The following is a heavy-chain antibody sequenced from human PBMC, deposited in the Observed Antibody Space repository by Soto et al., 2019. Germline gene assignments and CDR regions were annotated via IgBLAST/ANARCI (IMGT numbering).Heavy chain of an antibody. CDR3: ARRPDYGDAFDI. D-gene: IGHD4-17*01. CDR1: GFTFSTYS. CDR2: ISSGSTTI. Sequence: GGSLRLSCAASGFTFSTYSMNWVRQAPGKGLEWVSYISSGSTTIDYADSVKGRFTISRDNAKNSLYLQMNSLRAEDTAVYYCARRPDYGDAFDIWGQGTMVTVSS. J-gene: IGHJ3*02. V-gene: IGHV3-48*04.